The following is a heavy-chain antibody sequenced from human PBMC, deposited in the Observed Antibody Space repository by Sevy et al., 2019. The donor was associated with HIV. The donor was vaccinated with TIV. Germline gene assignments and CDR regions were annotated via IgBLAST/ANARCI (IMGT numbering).Heavy chain of an antibody. CDR3: ARAYCSGGRCYSLAY. CDR2: VSPHNGDT. Sequence: ASVKVSCKVSGYTFNTYRIHWVRQAPGQGLEWMGWVSPHNGDTNYAQRLQGRITMFTDSSTSTAYMELRNLRSDDTAPYYCARAYCSGGRCYSLAYWGQGTLVTVSS. V-gene: IGHV1-18*01. CDR1: GYTFNTYR. J-gene: IGHJ4*02. D-gene: IGHD2-15*01.